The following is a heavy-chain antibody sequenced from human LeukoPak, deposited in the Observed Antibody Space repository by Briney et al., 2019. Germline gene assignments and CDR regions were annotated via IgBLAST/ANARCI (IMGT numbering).Heavy chain of an antibody. J-gene: IGHJ4*02. V-gene: IGHV1-2*02. D-gene: IGHD3-22*01. CDR3: ARDPYDSSGYYFDY. CDR2: INPDSGDT. CDR1: GYTFTGYY. Sequence: ASVKVSCKASGYTFTGYYMHWVRQAPGQGLEWMGWINPDSGDTKYAQKFQGRVTMTRDTSISTAYMEMSRLRSDDTAVYYCARDPYDSSGYYFDYWGQGTLVTVSS.